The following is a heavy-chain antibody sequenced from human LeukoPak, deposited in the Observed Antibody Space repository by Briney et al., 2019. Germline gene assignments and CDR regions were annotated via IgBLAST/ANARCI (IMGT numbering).Heavy chain of an antibody. D-gene: IGHD2-21*02. J-gene: IGHJ2*01. CDR2: IYYSGST. CDR1: GGSISSSSYY. Sequence: PSETLSLTCTVSGGSISSSSYYWSWIRQPPGKGLEWIGYIYYSGSTNYNPSLKSRVTISVDTSKNQFSLKLSSVTAADTAVYYCARDIAYCGGDCYGGYFDLWGRGTLVTVSS. V-gene: IGHV4-61*01. CDR3: ARDIAYCGGDCYGGYFDL.